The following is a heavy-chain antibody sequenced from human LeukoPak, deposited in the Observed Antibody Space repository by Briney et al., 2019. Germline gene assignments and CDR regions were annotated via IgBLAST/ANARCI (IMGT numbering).Heavy chain of an antibody. CDR1: GGSISSGSYY. D-gene: IGHD6-19*01. Sequence: SQTLSLTCTVSGGSISSGSYYWSWIRQPAGKGLEWIGRIYTSGSTIYNPSLKSRVTISVDTSKNQFSLKLSSVTAADTAVYYCARDNSVAYMDVWGKGTTVTVSS. J-gene: IGHJ6*03. CDR3: ARDNSVAYMDV. V-gene: IGHV4-61*02. CDR2: IYTSGST.